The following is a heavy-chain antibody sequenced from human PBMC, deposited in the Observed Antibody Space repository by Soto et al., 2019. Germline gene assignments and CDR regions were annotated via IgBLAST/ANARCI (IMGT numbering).Heavy chain of an antibody. V-gene: IGHV1-2*04. CDR3: ESSVVVGEEDEYYYYGMDV. CDR1: GYTFTGYY. D-gene: IGHD1-26*01. J-gene: IGHJ6*02. CDR2: INPNSGGT. Sequence: ASVKVSCKASGYTFTGYYMHWVRQAPGQGLEWMGWINPNSGGTNYAQKFQGWVTMTRDTSISTAYMELSRLRSDDTAVYYCESSVVVGEEDEYYYYGMDVWGQGTTATVSS.